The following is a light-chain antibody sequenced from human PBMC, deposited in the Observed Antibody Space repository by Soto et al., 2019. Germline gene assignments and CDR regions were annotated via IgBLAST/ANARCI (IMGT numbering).Light chain of an antibody. Sequence: QSALTQPASVSGSPGQSIAISCTGTSSDVGAYNHVSWYQQHPGEAPKLLIYDVNNRPSGVSDRFSASKSGNTASLTISGLQADDEADYYCSSISTISTVAFGGGTKLTVL. CDR2: DVN. J-gene: IGLJ2*01. CDR3: SSISTISTVA. V-gene: IGLV2-14*03. CDR1: SSDVGAYNH.